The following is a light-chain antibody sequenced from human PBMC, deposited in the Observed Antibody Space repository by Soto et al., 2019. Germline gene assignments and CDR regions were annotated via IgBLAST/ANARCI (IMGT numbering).Light chain of an antibody. J-gene: IGKJ2*01. Sequence: EIVLPQSPATLSLSPGERATLSCRASQSVSSYLAWYQQKPGQAPRLPIYDASNRATGIPARFSGGGSGTDFPLTISSLETEEFAVYYCQQRFNGPRFTCGQGTKLDIK. CDR3: QQRFNGPRFT. CDR1: QSVSSY. V-gene: IGKV3-11*01. CDR2: DAS.